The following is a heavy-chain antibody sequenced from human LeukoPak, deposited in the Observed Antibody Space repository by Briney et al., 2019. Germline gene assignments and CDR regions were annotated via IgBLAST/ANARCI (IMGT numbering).Heavy chain of an antibody. CDR1: GGSISSYY. J-gene: IGHJ6*03. CDR3: AGGLGSGSYYSTYYYYYMDV. Sequence: SETLSLTCTVSGGSISSYYWSWIRQPAGKGLEWIGRIYTSGSTNYNPSLKSRVTISVDTSKNQFSLKLSSVTAADTAVYYCAGGLGSGSYYSTYYYYYMDVWGKGTTVTISS. CDR2: IYTSGST. V-gene: IGHV4-4*07. D-gene: IGHD3-10*01.